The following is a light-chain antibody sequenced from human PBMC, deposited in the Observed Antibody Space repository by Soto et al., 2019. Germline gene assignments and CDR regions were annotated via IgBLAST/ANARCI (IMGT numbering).Light chain of an antibody. CDR1: QNISSK. CDR2: GAS. J-gene: IGKJ4*01. Sequence: EIVLTQSPGTLSLSHGGRATLSCRASQNISSKLAWYQQKPGQAPRLLIYGASTRATGIPARFSGSGSGTEFTLTITSLQSEDFAVYYCQEYNNWHPITFGGGTKVDIK. CDR3: QEYNNWHPIT. V-gene: IGKV3-15*01.